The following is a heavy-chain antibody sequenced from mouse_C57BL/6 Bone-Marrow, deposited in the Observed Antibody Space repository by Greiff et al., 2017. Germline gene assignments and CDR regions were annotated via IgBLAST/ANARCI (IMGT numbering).Heavy chain of an antibody. J-gene: IGHJ3*01. V-gene: IGHV1-15*01. D-gene: IGHD1-1*01. CDR3: TRALLRSWFAY. CDR2: IDPETGGT. CDR1: GYTFTDYE. Sequence: QVQLQQSGAELVRPGASVTLSCKASGYTFTDYEMPWVKQTPVHGLEWIGAIDPETGGTAYNQKFKGKAILTADKSSSTAYMELRSLTSEDSAVYYCTRALLRSWFAYGGQGTLVTVSA.